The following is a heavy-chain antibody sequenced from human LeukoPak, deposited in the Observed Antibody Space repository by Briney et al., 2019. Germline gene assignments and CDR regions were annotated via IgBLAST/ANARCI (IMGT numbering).Heavy chain of an antibody. V-gene: IGHV4/OR15-8*01. CDR3: ARWGDYQRQFDY. Sequence: SETLSLTCDVSGGSIDSTNWWNWVRPPPGKGLEWIGEIHHDGRINYNPSLKSRVTLSVDKSKNQFSLRLNSVTAADTAMYYCARWGDYQRQFDYWGQGTLVTVSS. J-gene: IGHJ4*02. CDR1: GGSIDSTNW. CDR2: IHHDGRI. D-gene: IGHD4-17*01.